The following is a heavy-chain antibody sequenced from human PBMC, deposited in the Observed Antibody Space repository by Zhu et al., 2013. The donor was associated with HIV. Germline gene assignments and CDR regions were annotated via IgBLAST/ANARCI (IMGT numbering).Heavy chain of an antibody. CDR3: ASLSGNYFRALDI. J-gene: IGHJ3*02. D-gene: IGHD1-26*01. CDR1: VYTFSTFG. V-gene: IGHV1-18*01. CDR2: ISAYNGNT. Sequence: QVQLVQSGAEVKKPGASVKVSCKSSVYTFSTFGISWVRQAPGQGLEWMGWISAYNGNTNYAQKFQGRVAMTTDISTNTAYMELRSLRSDDTAVYYCASLSGNYFRALDIWGPRDNGHRLF.